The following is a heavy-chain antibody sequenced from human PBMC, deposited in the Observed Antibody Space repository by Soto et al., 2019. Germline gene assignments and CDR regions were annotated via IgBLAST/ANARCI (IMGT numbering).Heavy chain of an antibody. D-gene: IGHD2-2*02. CDR2: AYYSSQWYY. CDR1: GDSVSSNSAA. J-gene: IGHJ6*02. Sequence: SQTLSLTCAISGDSVSSNSAAWNWIRQSPSRGLEWLGRAYYSSQWYYDSAVSVRSRIAVIPDTSKNQFSLQLNSVTPEDTAVYYCTKQKGASRTYNVMDVWGQRTTVTVSS. CDR3: TKQKGASRTYNVMDV. V-gene: IGHV6-1*01.